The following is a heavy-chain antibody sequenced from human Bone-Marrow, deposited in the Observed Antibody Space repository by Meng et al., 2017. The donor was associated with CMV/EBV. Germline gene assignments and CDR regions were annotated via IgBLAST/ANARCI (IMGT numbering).Heavy chain of an antibody. D-gene: IGHD2-2*01. CDR2: TSYDGNDK. CDR3: AKPAQKYCSSTSCYSLDILRELAIASIVY. J-gene: IGHJ4*02. V-gene: IGHV3-30-3*01. Sequence: GGSLRLSCAASGFIFSNFAMHWVRQAPGKGLEWVAVTSYDGNDKYYAKSMKGRFTISRDNSKNTLYLQMNSLRAEDTAVYYCAKPAQKYCSSTSCYSLDILRELAIASIVYWGQGTLVTVSS. CDR1: GFIFSNFA.